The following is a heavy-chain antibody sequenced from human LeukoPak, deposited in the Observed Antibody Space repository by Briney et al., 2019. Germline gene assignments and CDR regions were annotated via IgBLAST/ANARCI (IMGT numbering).Heavy chain of an antibody. D-gene: IGHD1-14*01. CDR1: GFTFTSYD. Sequence: GGSLRLSCAASGFTFTSYDMHWVRQATGKGLEWVSGISATGDTYYPGSVKGRFTISRDNAKNSLFLQMDSLRAEDTAVYYCARGGIIYWYFDLWGRGTVVTVSS. J-gene: IGHJ2*01. V-gene: IGHV3-13*01. CDR2: ISATGDT. CDR3: ARGGIIYWYFDL.